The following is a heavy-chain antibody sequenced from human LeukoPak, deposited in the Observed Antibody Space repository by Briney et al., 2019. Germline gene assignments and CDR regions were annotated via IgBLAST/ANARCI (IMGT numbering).Heavy chain of an antibody. D-gene: IGHD3-22*01. V-gene: IGHV3-23*01. Sequence: GGSQTLLCAASGLPLSSYAEMGPPDSRGRAVEGVSGIRGSGGRTYNADSVKGRFTISRDNSKNALYLQMNSLRAEDTAVYYCAKDSHRDYYDSSGYDYWGQGTLVTVSS. J-gene: IGHJ4*02. CDR1: GLPLSSYA. CDR2: IRGSGGRT. CDR3: AKDSHRDYYDSSGYDY.